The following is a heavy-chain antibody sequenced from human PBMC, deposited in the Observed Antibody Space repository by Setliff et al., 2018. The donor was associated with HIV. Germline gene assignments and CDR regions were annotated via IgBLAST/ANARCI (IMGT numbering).Heavy chain of an antibody. CDR1: GYTFSGYG. CDR2: INPDSRGT. V-gene: IGHV1-2*06. D-gene: IGHD6-13*01. CDR3: ARGVKGIATTGKYYFDY. J-gene: IGHJ4*02. Sequence: ASVKVSCKASGYTFSGYGITWVRQAPGQGLEWVGRINPDSRGTNYAQTFQGRVTMTRDTSASTAYMELSRLKSDDTAVFYCARGVKGIATTGKYYFDYWGQGTLVTVSS.